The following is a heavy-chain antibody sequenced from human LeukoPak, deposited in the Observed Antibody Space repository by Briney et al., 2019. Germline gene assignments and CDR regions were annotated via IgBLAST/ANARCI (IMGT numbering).Heavy chain of an antibody. J-gene: IGHJ4*02. CDR2: ISSSGSTI. Sequence: GGSLRLSCAASGFTFSDYYMSWIRQAPGKGLEWVSYISSSGSTIYYADSVKGRFTISRDNAKNSLYLQMNSLRAEDTAVYYCARACAWGDYSNYYWGPGTLVTVSS. V-gene: IGHV3-11*04. CDR3: ARACAWGDYSNYY. D-gene: IGHD4-11*01. CDR1: GFTFSDYY.